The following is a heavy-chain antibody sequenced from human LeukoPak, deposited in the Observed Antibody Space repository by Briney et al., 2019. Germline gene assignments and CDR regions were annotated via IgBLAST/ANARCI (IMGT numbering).Heavy chain of an antibody. CDR2: IFQNGNT. D-gene: IGHD7-27*01. V-gene: IGHV4-30-2*01. CDR1: GGSISGSTYS. J-gene: IGHJ4*02. Sequence: SQTLSLTCDVSGGSISGSTYSWNWVRQPPGKGLEWIGHIFQNGNTYYSPSLESRVAITIDKSKNQFSLNLTSVTAADTARYYCARLLGPSDYWGQGTLVTVSS. CDR3: ARLLGPSDY.